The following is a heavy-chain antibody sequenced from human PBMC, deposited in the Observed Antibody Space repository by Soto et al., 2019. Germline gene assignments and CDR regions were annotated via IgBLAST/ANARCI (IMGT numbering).Heavy chain of an antibody. Sequence: GGSLRLSCAASGFMFSSYGIHWVRQAPGKGLEWVAVISYDGTYQYYADSVKGRFTISRDNYKNTVSLQMNSLRPEDTALYYCAKQYTDLVIGAFDVWGPGAMVTVSS. D-gene: IGHD2-21*01. CDR3: AKQYTDLVIGAFDV. CDR1: GFMFSSYG. V-gene: IGHV3-30*18. J-gene: IGHJ3*01. CDR2: ISYDGTYQ.